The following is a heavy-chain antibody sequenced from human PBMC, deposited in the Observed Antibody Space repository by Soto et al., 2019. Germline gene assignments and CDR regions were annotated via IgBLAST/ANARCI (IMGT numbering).Heavy chain of an antibody. CDR1: GYTFTSYG. CDR3: ARDPDKYYDFWSGYAAGLYYGMDV. Sequence: ASVKVSCKASGYTFTSYGISWVRPAPGQGLEWMGWISAYNVNTNYAQKLQGRVTMTTDTSTSTAYMELRSLRSDDTAVYYCARDPDKYYDFWSGYAAGLYYGMDVWGQGTTVTVSS. D-gene: IGHD3-3*01. CDR2: ISAYNVNT. V-gene: IGHV1-18*04. J-gene: IGHJ6*02.